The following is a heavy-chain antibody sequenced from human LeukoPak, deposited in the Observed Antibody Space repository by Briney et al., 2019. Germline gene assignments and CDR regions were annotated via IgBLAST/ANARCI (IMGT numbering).Heavy chain of an antibody. CDR3: ARDLKVTGTDGAYHYYGMDV. J-gene: IGHJ6*02. CDR2: ISRSSTYI. D-gene: IGHD2-21*02. V-gene: IGHV3-21*01. Sequence: GGSLRLSCAASGFTFSSYTMNWVRQAPGKGLEWVSSISRSSTYIYYADSVKGRFTISRDNAQNSLYLQMNSLRAEDTAVYYCARDLKVTGTDGAYHYYGMDVWGHGTTVAVSS. CDR1: GFTFSSYT.